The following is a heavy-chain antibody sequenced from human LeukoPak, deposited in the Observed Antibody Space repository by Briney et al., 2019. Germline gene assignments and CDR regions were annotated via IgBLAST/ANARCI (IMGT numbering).Heavy chain of an antibody. CDR3: ARVGDGLNDAFDI. J-gene: IGHJ3*02. CDR2: INPNSGGT. CDR1: GHTFTGYY. D-gene: IGHD5-24*01. V-gene: IGHV1-2*06. Sequence: ASVKVSCKASGHTFTGYYMNWVRQAPGQGLEWMGRINPNSGGTNYAQKFQGRVTMTRDTSISTAYMELSRLRSDDTAVYYCARVGDGLNDAFDIWGQGTMVTVSS.